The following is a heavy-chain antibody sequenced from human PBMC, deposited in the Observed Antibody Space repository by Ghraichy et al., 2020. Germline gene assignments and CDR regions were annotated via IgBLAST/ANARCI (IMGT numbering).Heavy chain of an antibody. CDR3: ARRLMAVAGGGFDY. Sequence: ESLNISCTVSGGSISSSSYYWGWIRQPPGKGLEWIGSIYYSGSTYYNPSLKSRVTISVDTSKNQFSLKLSSVTAADTAVYYCARRLMAVAGGGFDYWGQGTLVTVSS. CDR2: IYYSGST. CDR1: GGSISSSSYY. D-gene: IGHD6-19*01. J-gene: IGHJ4*02. V-gene: IGHV4-39*01.